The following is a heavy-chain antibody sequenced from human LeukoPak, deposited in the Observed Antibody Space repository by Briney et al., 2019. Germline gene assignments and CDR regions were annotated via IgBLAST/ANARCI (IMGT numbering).Heavy chain of an antibody. Sequence: ASVKVSCKASGYTFTSYDINWVRQATGQGLEWMGWMNPNSGNTGYAQKFQGRVTMTRNTSISTAYMELSSLRSEDTAVYYCARVSGYYGSGSYPDWGQGTPVTVSS. CDR1: GYTFTSYD. CDR3: ARVSGYYGSGSYPD. CDR2: MNPNSGNT. V-gene: IGHV1-8*01. D-gene: IGHD3-10*01. J-gene: IGHJ4*02.